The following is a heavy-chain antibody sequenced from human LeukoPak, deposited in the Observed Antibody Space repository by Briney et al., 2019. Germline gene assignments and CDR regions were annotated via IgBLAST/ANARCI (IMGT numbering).Heavy chain of an antibody. CDR2: IYPGDSAT. CDR3: ARRRDSGSYIDF. CDR1: GYNFTTYW. V-gene: IGHV5-51*01. J-gene: IGHJ4*02. D-gene: IGHD1-26*01. Sequence: PGESLKISCKGSGYNFTTYWIGWVRQMPGKGLEWMGIIYPGDSATRYSPSFQGQVTISADKSIGTAYLQWSSLKASDTAMYYCARRRDSGSYIDFWGQGTLVTVFS.